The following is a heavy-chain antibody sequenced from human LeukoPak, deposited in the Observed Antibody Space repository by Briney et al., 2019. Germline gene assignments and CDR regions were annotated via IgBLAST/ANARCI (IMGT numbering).Heavy chain of an antibody. J-gene: IGHJ4*02. V-gene: IGHV4-34*01. Sequence: PSETLSLTCAVYGGSFRGYYWSWIRQPPGKGLEWIGEINHSGSTNYNPSLKSRVTISVDTSKNQFSLKLSSVTAADTAVYYCARRLGSSPLSFDYWGQGTLVTVSS. CDR2: INHSGST. CDR3: ARRLGSSPLSFDY. CDR1: GGSFRGYY. D-gene: IGHD6-13*01.